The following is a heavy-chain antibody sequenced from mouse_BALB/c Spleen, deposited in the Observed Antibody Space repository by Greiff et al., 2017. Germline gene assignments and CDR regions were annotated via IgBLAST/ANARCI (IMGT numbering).Heavy chain of an antibody. CDR1: GFTFSSYA. D-gene: IGHD2-4*01. V-gene: IGHV5-9-3*01. CDR3: ASLSTMMPPAWFAY. Sequence: DVKLVESGGGLVKPGGSLKLSCAASGFTFSSYAMSWVRQTPEKRLEWVATISSGGSYTYYPDSVKGRFTISRDNAKNTLYLQMSSLRSEDTAMYYCASLSTMMPPAWFAYWGQGTLVTVSA. J-gene: IGHJ3*01. CDR2: ISSGGSYT.